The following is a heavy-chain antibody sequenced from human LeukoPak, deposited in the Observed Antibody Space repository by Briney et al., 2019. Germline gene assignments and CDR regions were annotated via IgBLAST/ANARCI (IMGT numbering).Heavy chain of an antibody. CDR3: ARGTLKWLEYYFDY. D-gene: IGHD6-19*01. J-gene: IGHJ4*02. CDR1: GFTFSSYG. CDR2: IKQDGSEK. V-gene: IGHV3-7*01. Sequence: GGSLRLSCAASGFTFSSYGMSWVRQAPGKGLEWVANIKQDGSEKYYVDSVKGRFTISRDNAKNSLYLQMNSLRAEDTAVYYCARGTLKWLEYYFDYWGQGTLVTVSS.